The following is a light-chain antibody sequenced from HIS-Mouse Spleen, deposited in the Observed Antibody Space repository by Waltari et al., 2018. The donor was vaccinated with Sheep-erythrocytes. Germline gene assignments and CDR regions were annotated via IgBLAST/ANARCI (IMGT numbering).Light chain of an antibody. V-gene: IGKV1-39*01. J-gene: IGKJ3*01. CDR2: AAS. CDR1: QSISSY. CDR3: QQSYSTPQFT. Sequence: DIQMTQSPSSLSASVGDRVTITSRASQSISSYLNWYQQKPGKVPKLLIYAASSLQSGVPSRFSGSGSGTDFTLTISSLQPEDFATYYCQQSYSTPQFTFGPGTKVDIK.